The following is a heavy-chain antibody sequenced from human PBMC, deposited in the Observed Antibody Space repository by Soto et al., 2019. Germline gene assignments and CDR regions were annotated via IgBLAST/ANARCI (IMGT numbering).Heavy chain of an antibody. CDR2: ISSSSSYT. D-gene: IGHD3-10*01. Sequence: QVQLVESGGGLVKPGGSLRLSCAAPGFTFSDYYMNWIRQAPGKGLEWVSYISSSSSYTNYADSVKGRFTISRDNAKNSLYLQMNSLRAEDTAVYYCARDHYGPGWFDPWGQGTLVTVSS. CDR3: ARDHYGPGWFDP. J-gene: IGHJ5*02. CDR1: GFTFSDYY. V-gene: IGHV3-11*05.